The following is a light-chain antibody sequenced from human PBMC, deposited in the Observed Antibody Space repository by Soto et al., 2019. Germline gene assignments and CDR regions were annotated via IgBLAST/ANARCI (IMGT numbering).Light chain of an antibody. CDR3: LLYYGGARV. CDR2: STS. CDR1: TGAVTSAYF. V-gene: IGLV7-43*01. Sequence: QAVVTQEPSLTVSPGGTVTLTCASSTGAVTSAYFPNWFQQKPGQAARALIYSTSIKHSWTPARFSGSLLGGKAALTLSRVQPEGEAEYYCLLYYGGARVFGGGTKLTVL. J-gene: IGLJ3*02.